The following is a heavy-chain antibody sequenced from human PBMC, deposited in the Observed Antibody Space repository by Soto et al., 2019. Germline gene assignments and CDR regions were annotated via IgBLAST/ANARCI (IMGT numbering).Heavy chain of an antibody. D-gene: IGHD1-26*01. CDR3: AHPYSVNYYYFDY. CDR2: IYCDDDK. V-gene: IGHV2-5*02. CDR1: GFSLSISGVG. Sequence: QITLKESGPTLVKPTQTLTLTCTFSGFSLSISGVGAGWIRQPPGKDLEGLALIYCDDDKRYSPSLKSSLTITKDTSNNQVDLTMTNMEAVDTATYYCAHPYSVNYYYFDYWGQGTLVTVSS. J-gene: IGHJ4*02.